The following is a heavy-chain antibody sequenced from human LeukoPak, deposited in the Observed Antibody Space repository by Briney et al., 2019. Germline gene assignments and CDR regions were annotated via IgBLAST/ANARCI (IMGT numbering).Heavy chain of an antibody. CDR2: ISYDGSNK. CDR1: GFTFSSYG. D-gene: IGHD5-24*01. CDR3: AKDLELEPAVGYYYYGMDV. Sequence: PGGSLRLSCAASGFTFSSYGMHWVRQAPGKELEWVAVISYDGSNKYYADSVKGRFTISRDNSKNTLYLQMNSLRAEDTAVYYCAKDLELEPAVGYYYYGMDVWGQGTTVTVSS. J-gene: IGHJ6*02. V-gene: IGHV3-30*18.